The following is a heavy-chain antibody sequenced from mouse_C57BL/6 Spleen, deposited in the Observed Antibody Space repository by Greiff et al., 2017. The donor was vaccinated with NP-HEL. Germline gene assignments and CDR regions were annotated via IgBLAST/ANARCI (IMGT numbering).Heavy chain of an antibody. CDR3: ASYPAWFAY. CDR2: IYPGDGDT. Sequence: VQLQESGPELVKPGASVKISCKASGYAFSSSWMNWVKQRPGKGLEWIGRIYPGDGDTNYNGKFKGKATLTADKSSSPAYMQLSSLTSEDSAVYFCASYPAWFAYWGQGTLVTVSA. CDR1: GYAFSSSW. J-gene: IGHJ3*01. V-gene: IGHV1-82*01.